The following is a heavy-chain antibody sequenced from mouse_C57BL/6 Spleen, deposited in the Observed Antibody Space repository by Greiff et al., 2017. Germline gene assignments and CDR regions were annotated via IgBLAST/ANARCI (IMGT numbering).Heavy chain of an antibody. CDR3: AKGRLFIMDY. CDR2: INPNNGGT. CDR1: GYTFTDYY. V-gene: IGHV1-26*01. D-gene: IGHD1-1*01. J-gene: IGHJ4*01. Sequence: VQLQQSGPELVKPGASVKISCKASGYTFTDYYMNWVKQSHGKSLEWIGDINPNNGGTSYNQKFKGKATLTVDKSSSTAYMELRSLTSEDSAVYYCAKGRLFIMDYWGQGTSVTVSS.